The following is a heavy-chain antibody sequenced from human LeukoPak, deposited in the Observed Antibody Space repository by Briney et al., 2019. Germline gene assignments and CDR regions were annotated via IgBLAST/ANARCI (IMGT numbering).Heavy chain of an antibody. D-gene: IGHD1-20*01. V-gene: IGHV3-33*01. CDR3: VRDPQVNWNRPSPLS. J-gene: IGHJ5*02. CDR1: GFTFSTYG. Sequence: GGSLRLSCAASGFTFSTYGMHWFRQAPGKGLEWVSVIWFDGSTQYYADSVKGRFTISRNNSKNTLFLQMNSLRAEDTAVYYCVRDPQVNWNRPSPLSWGQGTLVTVSS. CDR2: IWFDGSTQ.